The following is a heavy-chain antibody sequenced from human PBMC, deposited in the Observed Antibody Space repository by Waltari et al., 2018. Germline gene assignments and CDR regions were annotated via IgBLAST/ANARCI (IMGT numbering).Heavy chain of an antibody. CDR2: INHSGST. J-gene: IGHJ4*02. V-gene: IGHV4-34*01. Sequence: QVQLQQWGAGLLKPSETLSLTCAVYGGSFSGYYWSGIRQPPGKGLEWIGEINHSGSTNYNPSLKSRVTISVDTSKNQFSLKLSSVTAADTAVYYCARVGDGTDSSWFDYWGQGTLVTVSS. CDR1: GGSFSGYY. D-gene: IGHD6-13*01. CDR3: ARVGDGTDSSWFDY.